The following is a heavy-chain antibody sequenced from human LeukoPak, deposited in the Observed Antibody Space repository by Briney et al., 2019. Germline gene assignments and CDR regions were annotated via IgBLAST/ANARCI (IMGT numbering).Heavy chain of an antibody. Sequence: PGGSLRLSCAASGFTFSSYAMHWVRQAPGKGLEWVAVISYDGSNKYYADSVKGRFTISRDNSKNTLYLQMNSLRAEDTAVYYCADLDRRDVYWXQGTLVTVSS. CDR1: GFTFSSYA. V-gene: IGHV3-30-3*01. J-gene: IGHJ4*02. CDR2: ISYDGSNK. CDR3: ADLDRRDVY. D-gene: IGHD5-24*01.